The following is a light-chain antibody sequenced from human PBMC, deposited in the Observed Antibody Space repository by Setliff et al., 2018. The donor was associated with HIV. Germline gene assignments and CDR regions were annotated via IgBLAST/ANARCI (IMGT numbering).Light chain of an antibody. CDR3: CSYAGSYTYV. J-gene: IGLJ1*01. CDR1: ISDVGGYNY. Sequence: QSVLTQPASVSGSPGQSITIFCIGTISDVGGYNYVSWYQQYPGKAPKLMIYEVSNRPSGVSNRFSGSKSGNTASLTISGLQAEDEADYYCCSYAGSYTYVFGTGTKVTVL. CDR2: EVS. V-gene: IGLV2-14*01.